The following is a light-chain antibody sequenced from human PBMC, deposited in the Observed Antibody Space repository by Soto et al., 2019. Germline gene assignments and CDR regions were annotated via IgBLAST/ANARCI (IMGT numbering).Light chain of an antibody. Sequence: EIVMTQSASTLSASAGERATLSCRASQSVSSNLAWYQQKPGQAPRLLIYGASTRATGIPARFSGSGYGTEFTLTISSLQSEDFAVYYCQQYNNWPQTFGQGTKVDIK. CDR1: QSVSSN. CDR3: QQYNNWPQT. J-gene: IGKJ1*01. V-gene: IGKV3-15*01. CDR2: GAS.